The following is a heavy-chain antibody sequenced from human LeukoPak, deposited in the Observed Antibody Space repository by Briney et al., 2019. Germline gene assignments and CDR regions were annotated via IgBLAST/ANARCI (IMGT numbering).Heavy chain of an antibody. D-gene: IGHD6-13*01. V-gene: IGHV2-5*02. Sequence: SGPTLVNPTQTLTLTCTFSGFSLSTSGVGVGWIRQPPGKALEWLALIYWDDDKRYSPSLKSRLTITKDTSKNQVVLTMTNMDPVDTATYYCAHYIAAAGNRRLYYYYMDVWGKGTTVTVSS. CDR2: IYWDDDK. CDR1: GFSLSTSGVG. J-gene: IGHJ6*03. CDR3: AHYIAAAGNRRLYYYYMDV.